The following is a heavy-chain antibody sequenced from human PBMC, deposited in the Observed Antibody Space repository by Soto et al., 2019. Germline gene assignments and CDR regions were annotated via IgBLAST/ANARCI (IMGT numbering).Heavy chain of an antibody. CDR1: GGSFSGYY. V-gene: IGHV4-34*01. CDR3: ARHRGPTGPNY. CDR2: VYYSGST. D-gene: IGHD3-10*01. J-gene: IGHJ4*02. Sequence: SLTCAVYGGSFSGYYWSWIRQPPGKGLEWIGSVYYSGSTYYNPSLKSRVTISIDASKNQFSLNLNSVTATDTAVYYCARHRGPTGPNYWGQGTLVTVSS.